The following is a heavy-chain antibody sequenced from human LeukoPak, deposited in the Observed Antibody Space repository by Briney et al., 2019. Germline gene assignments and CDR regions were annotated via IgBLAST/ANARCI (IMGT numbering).Heavy chain of an antibody. D-gene: IGHD3-22*01. CDR2: ISGSGGST. CDR1: GFTFSNYD. Sequence: GGSLRLSCAVSGFTFSNYDMNWVRQAPGKGLEWVSAISGSGGSTYYADSVKGRFTISRDNSKNTLYLQMNSLRAEDTAVYYCAKEGYYDSSGYYLPDDAFDIWGQGTMVTVSS. V-gene: IGHV3-23*01. CDR3: AKEGYYDSSGYYLPDDAFDI. J-gene: IGHJ3*02.